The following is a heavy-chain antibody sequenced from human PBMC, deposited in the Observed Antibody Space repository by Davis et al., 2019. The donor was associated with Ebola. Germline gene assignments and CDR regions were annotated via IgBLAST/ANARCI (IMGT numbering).Heavy chain of an antibody. Sequence: SETLSLTCAVYGGSFSGYYWSWIRQPPGKGLEWIGEINHSGSTNYNPSLKSRVTISVDKSKNQFSLKLSSVTAADTAVYYCASLDTAMVQPFDYWGQGTLVTVSS. CDR2: INHSGST. J-gene: IGHJ4*02. CDR1: GGSFSGYY. V-gene: IGHV4-34*01. CDR3: ASLDTAMVQPFDY. D-gene: IGHD5-18*01.